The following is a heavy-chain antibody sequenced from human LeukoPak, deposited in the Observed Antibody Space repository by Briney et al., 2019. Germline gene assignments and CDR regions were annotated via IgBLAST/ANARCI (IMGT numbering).Heavy chain of an antibody. J-gene: IGHJ4*02. D-gene: IGHD1-26*01. Sequence: GASVKVSCKASGYTFTNYDITWVRQAPGKGLEWMGWISTYDSNTNYAQKLQDKFTMTTDTSTSTAYMELRNLRSDDMAVYYCARGGGEPGDYWGQGTLVTVSS. V-gene: IGHV1-18*03. CDR1: GYTFTNYD. CDR2: ISTYDSNT. CDR3: ARGGGEPGDY.